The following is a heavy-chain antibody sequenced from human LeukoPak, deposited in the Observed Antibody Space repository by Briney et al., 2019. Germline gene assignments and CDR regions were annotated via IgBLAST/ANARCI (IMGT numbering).Heavy chain of an antibody. D-gene: IGHD1-14*01. Sequence: ASVKVSCKASGYTFTSYYIHWVRQAPGQGLEWMGIINPSGGSASYAQKFEGRVTMTRDTSTSTVYMELSSLRAEDTAVYYCASGGQGRPEYWGQGTLVTVSS. CDR1: GYTFTSYY. J-gene: IGHJ4*02. CDR2: INPSGGSA. CDR3: ASGGQGRPEY. V-gene: IGHV1-46*01.